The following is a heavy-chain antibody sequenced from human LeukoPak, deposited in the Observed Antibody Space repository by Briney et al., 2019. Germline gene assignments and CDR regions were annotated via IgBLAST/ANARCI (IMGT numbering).Heavy chain of an antibody. CDR2: ISSSSSTI. CDR1: GFTFSSYS. D-gene: IGHD1-1*01. CDR3: ARAGSFGRGPGPYGMDV. Sequence: PGGSLRLSCAASGFTFSSYSMSWVRQAPGKGLEWVSYISSSSSTIYYADSVKGRFTISRDNAKNSLYLQMNSLRDEDTAVYYCARAGSFGRGPGPYGMDVWGQGTTVTVSS. J-gene: IGHJ6*02. V-gene: IGHV3-48*02.